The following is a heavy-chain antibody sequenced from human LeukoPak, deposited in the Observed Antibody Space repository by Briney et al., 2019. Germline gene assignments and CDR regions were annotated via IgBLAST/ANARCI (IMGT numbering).Heavy chain of an antibody. J-gene: IGHJ4*02. Sequence: GGSLRLSCAASGFTFSSYAMSWVRQAPGKGLEWVSAISGSGGSTYYADSVKGRFTISRDNSKNTLYLQMNSLRTEDTAVYYCTSGYYLFDYWGQGTLVTVSS. CDR3: TSGYYLFDY. CDR1: GFTFSSYA. D-gene: IGHD3-22*01. V-gene: IGHV3-23*01. CDR2: ISGSGGST.